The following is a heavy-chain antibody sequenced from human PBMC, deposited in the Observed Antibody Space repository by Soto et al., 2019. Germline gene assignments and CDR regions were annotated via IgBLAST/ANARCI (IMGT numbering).Heavy chain of an antibody. CDR3: ARHSWAIVIEYFFDS. CDR1: GDSIGTSNYY. D-gene: IGHD3-16*02. J-gene: IGHJ4*02. Sequence: LSLTCTVSGDSIGTSNYYWGWIRQPPGKGLEWIGSIYYSGSTYYNPSLKSRVTISVDTSKNQFSLRLTSVTAADTAVYYCARHSWAIVIEYFFDSWGQGTLVTVSS. CDR2: IYYSGST. V-gene: IGHV4-39*01.